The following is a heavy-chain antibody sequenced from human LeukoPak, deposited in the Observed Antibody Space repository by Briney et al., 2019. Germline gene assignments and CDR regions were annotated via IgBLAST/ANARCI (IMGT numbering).Heavy chain of an antibody. D-gene: IGHD3-22*01. V-gene: IGHV4-59*12. CDR3: ARDSPPYYYDSSEAFDI. CDR1: GGSISSYY. Sequence: SETLSLTCTVSGGSISSYYWSWIRQPPGKGLEWIGYIYYSGSTNYNPSLKSRVTISVDTSKNQFSLKLSSVTAADTAVYYCARDSPPYYYDSSEAFDIWGQGTMVTVSS. CDR2: IYYSGST. J-gene: IGHJ3*02.